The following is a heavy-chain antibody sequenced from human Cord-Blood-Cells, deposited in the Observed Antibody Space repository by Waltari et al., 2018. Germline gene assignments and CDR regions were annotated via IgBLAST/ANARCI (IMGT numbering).Heavy chain of an antibody. CDR3: ARGEKMTTVTTSYNWFDP. J-gene: IGHJ5*02. D-gene: IGHD4-17*01. CDR2: INHSGST. V-gene: IGHV4-34*01. CDR1: GGSFSGYY. Sequence: QVQLQQWGAGLLKPSETLSLTCAVYGGSFSGYYWRWTRQPPGKGLEWIGEINHSGSTNYNPSLKSRVTISVDTSKNQFSLKLSSVTAADTAVYYCARGEKMTTVTTSYNWFDPWGQGTLVTVSS.